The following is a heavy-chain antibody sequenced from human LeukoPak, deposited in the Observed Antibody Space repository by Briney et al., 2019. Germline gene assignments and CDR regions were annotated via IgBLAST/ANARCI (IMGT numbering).Heavy chain of an antibody. D-gene: IGHD6-19*01. CDR3: ARRGYSSGWYVSYYYYMDV. CDR2: INHSGST. V-gene: IGHV4-34*01. Sequence: SETLSLTCAVYGGSFSGYYWSWIRQPPGKGLEWIGEINHSGSTNYNPSLTSRVTISVDMSKNQFSLKLSSVTAADTAVYYCARRGYSSGWYVSYYYYMDVWGKGTTVTISS. CDR1: GGSFSGYY. J-gene: IGHJ6*03.